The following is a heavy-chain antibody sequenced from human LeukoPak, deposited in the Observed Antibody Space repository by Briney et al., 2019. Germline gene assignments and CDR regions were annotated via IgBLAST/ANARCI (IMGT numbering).Heavy chain of an antibody. Sequence: SETLSLTCAVSGGSISSSNWWSWVRPPPGKGLEWIGEIYHSGSTNYNPSLKSRVTISVDKSKNQFSLKLSSVTAADTAVYYCARPITMVRGVIMPNAFDIWGQGTMVTVSS. D-gene: IGHD3-10*01. J-gene: IGHJ3*02. V-gene: IGHV4-4*02. CDR1: GGSISSSNW. CDR2: IYHSGST. CDR3: ARPITMVRGVIMPNAFDI.